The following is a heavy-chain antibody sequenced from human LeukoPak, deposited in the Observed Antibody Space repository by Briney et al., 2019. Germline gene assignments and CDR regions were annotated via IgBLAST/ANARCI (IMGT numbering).Heavy chain of an antibody. CDR1: GVSISSSSYC. V-gene: IGHV4-39*01. J-gene: IGHJ5*02. CDR3: ARTENYIPEDCFDP. Sequence: PSEILSLTCTVSGVSISSSSYCWGWIRQPPGKGLEWIGSICYSGSTFYNPSLKSRVTLSVDTSKNQFSLELSSVTAADTALYYCARTENYIPEDCFDPWGQGTLVTVSS. D-gene: IGHD5-24*01. CDR2: ICYSGST.